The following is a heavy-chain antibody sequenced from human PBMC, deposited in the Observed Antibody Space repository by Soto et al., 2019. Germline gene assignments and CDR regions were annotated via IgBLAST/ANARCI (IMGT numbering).Heavy chain of an antibody. J-gene: IGHJ4*02. CDR1: GFIFSNYA. Sequence: PGGSLRLSCAASGFIFSNYAMNWVRQAPGKGLEWVSDISGGGGDTFYADSVKGRFTISRDNSKNTLYLQMKSLRAEDTAIYYCVPIYYYDVSGYQGPFYFWGPGTLVTVSS. V-gene: IGHV3-23*01. CDR3: VPIYYYDVSGYQGPFYF. D-gene: IGHD3-22*01. CDR2: ISGGGGDT.